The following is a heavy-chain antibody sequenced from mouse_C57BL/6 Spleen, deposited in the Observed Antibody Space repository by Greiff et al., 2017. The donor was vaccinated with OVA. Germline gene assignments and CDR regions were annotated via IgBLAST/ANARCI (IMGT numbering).Heavy chain of an antibody. CDR3: ARGRDYSNPFAY. V-gene: IGHV1-80*01. CDR1: GYAFSSYW. J-gene: IGHJ3*01. Sequence: VQLQQSGAELVKPGASVKISCKASGYAFSSYWMNWVKQRPGKGLEWIGQIYPGDGDTNYNGKFKGKATLTADKSSSTAYMQLSSLTSEDSAVYFCARGRDYSNPFAYWGQGTLVTVSA. D-gene: IGHD2-5*01. CDR2: IYPGDGDT.